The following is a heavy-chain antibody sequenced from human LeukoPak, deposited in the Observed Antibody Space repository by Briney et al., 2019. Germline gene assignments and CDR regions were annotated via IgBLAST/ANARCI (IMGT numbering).Heavy chain of an antibody. J-gene: IGHJ6*04. V-gene: IGHV3-33*06. D-gene: IGHD5-12*01. CDR1: GFKFSSYG. CDR3: AKDTGYGTAYCMDV. Sequence: GRSLRLSCAASGFKFSSYGMHWVRQAPGKGLEWVAAIWYDGRDRKYAYSVKDRFTISRDNSKNTLYLLMTNLRTEDTALYYCAKDTGYGTAYCMDVLGKGTTVPVSA. CDR2: IWYDGRDR.